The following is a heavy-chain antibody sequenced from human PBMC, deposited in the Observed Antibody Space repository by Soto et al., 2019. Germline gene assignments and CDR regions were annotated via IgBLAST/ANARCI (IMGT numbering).Heavy chain of an antibody. Sequence: AETLSLTCSVSGGSISSFAYYWGWIRQPPGKGLELIGTFYYNENTYYNTSPKSRVTISVDTAKNQFSLNLRSVTAADTAIYLCARRERYYGYPGWFHXWGQGTLVTVSX. D-gene: IGHD3-10*01. CDR2: FYYNENT. J-gene: IGHJ5*02. CDR3: ARRERYYGYPGWFHX. CDR1: GGSISSFAYY. V-gene: IGHV4-39*01.